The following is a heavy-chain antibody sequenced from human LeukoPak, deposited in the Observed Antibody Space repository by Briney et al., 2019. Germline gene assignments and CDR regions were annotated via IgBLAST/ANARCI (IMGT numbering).Heavy chain of an antibody. CDR3: AGGHDILTGYSSFDY. J-gene: IGHJ4*02. D-gene: IGHD3-9*01. CDR1: GFTFSDYY. V-gene: IGHV3-11*03. CDR2: ISSSSSYT. Sequence: PGGSLRLSCAASGFTFSDYYMSWIRQAPGKGLEWVSCISSSSSYTNYADSVKGRFTISRDNAKNSLYLQMNSLRAEDTAVYYCAGGHDILTGYSSFDYWGQGTLVTVSS.